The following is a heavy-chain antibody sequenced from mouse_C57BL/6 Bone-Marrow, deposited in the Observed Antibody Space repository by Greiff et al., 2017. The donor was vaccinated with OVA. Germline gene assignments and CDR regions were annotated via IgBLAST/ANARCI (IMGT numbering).Heavy chain of an antibody. J-gene: IGHJ3*01. CDR1: GFNIKDDY. Sequence: VQLQQSGAELVRPGASVKLSCTASGFNIKDDYMHWVKQRPEQGLEWIGWIDPENGDTEYASKFQGKATITADTSSNTAYLQLSSLTSEDTAVDYCTTTPDSSGWFAYWGQGTLVTVSA. V-gene: IGHV14-4*01. CDR3: TTTPDSSGWFAY. D-gene: IGHD3-2*02. CDR2: IDPENGDT.